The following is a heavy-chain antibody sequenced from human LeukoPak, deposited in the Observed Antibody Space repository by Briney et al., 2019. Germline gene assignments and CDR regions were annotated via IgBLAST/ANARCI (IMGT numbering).Heavy chain of an antibody. CDR3: ARHDGGAGWPSFDY. J-gene: IGHJ4*02. V-gene: IGHV4-59*08. D-gene: IGHD2-15*01. CDR1: GDSISSSY. Sequence: SETLSLTCTVSGDSISSSYWSWIRQPPGKGLEWIGFIYYTGSTNYNPSLKSRVTISVDTSQNQFSLKLSSVTAADTAVYFCARHDGGAGWPSFDYWGQGTLVTVSS. CDR2: IYYTGST.